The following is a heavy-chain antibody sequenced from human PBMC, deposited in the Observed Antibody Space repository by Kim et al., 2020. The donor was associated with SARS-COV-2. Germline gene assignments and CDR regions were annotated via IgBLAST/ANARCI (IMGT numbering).Heavy chain of an antibody. CDR1: GASVMTYY. CDR3: VVLRYDSGWYDY. Sequence: SETLSLTCTVSGASVMTYYWTWMRQPPGRGLEWVGYIYSSGATNYNPSLKSRVTISADTSKRQFSLELTSLSAADTGIYYCVVLRYDSGWYDYWGQGTLATVSS. D-gene: IGHD6-13*01. J-gene: IGHJ4*02. CDR2: IYSSGAT. V-gene: IGHV4-4*09.